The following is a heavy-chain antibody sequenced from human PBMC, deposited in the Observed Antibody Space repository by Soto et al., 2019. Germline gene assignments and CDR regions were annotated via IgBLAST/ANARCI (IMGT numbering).Heavy chain of an antibody. CDR2: IYYNGNT. Sequence: SETLSLTCTVSGGSISSGDYYWSWIRQPPGKGLEWIGYIYYNGNTKYNPSLKSRVTMSLDTSKNQFSLRLISVTAADTAKYFCAREGNLGRWLQPLDFWGQGTLVTVSS. D-gene: IGHD5-12*01. V-gene: IGHV4-61*08. J-gene: IGHJ4*02. CDR3: AREGNLGRWLQPLDF. CDR1: GGSISSGDYY.